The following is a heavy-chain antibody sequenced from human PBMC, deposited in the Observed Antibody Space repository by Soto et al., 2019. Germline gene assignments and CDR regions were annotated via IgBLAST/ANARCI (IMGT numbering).Heavy chain of an antibody. CDR3: ETDLGREEIFGGVTAY. V-gene: IGHV1-18*01. CDR2: IRAYNGNT. J-gene: IGHJ4*02. D-gene: IGHD3-3*01. CDR1: GYTFTTYG. Sequence: QVQLVQSGAAVKNPGASVKVYCNASGYTFTTYGISWLRQTPGQGLELLGWIRAYNGNTNYAQKVEGRVTMTTDPSTSTAYMYLRSLRSDDTAVYYCETDLGREEIFGGVTAYWGQGTLVTVS.